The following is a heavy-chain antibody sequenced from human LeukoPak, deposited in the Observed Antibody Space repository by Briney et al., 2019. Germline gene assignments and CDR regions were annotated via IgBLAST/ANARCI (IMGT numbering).Heavy chain of an antibody. D-gene: IGHD2-2*02. CDR1: GYSISSGYY. CDR2: IYHSGST. CDR3: ARLSGAPIRHPIYHFDY. J-gene: IGHJ4*02. Sequence: HPWETLSLTCAVSGYSISSGYYCGWIRQTPGKGLEWIGNIYHSGSTYKNPSLKSRVTISLDTSKNQFSLNLSSVTAADTAMYYCARLSGAPIRHPIYHFDYWGQGTLVTVSS. V-gene: IGHV4-38-2*01.